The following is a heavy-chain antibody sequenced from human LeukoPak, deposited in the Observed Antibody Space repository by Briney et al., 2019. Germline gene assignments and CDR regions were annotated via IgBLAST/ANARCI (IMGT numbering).Heavy chain of an antibody. CDR2: TSDRGDYT. Sequence: GGSLRLSCAASGFTFTSYSMSWVRQAPGKGLEWVSGTSDRGDYTYYADSVKGRFTISRDSSKNTLFLQMNSLRAEDTAVYYCAKGNWFDPWGQGTLVTVSS. CDR1: GFTFTSYS. V-gene: IGHV3-23*01. J-gene: IGHJ5*02. CDR3: AKGNWFDP.